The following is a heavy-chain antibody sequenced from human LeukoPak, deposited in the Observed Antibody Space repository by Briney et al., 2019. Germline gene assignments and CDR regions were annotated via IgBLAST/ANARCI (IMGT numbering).Heavy chain of an antibody. CDR3: AKGGCSSTSCYANF. Sequence: GGSLRLSCVASGFTFDDYAMHWVRQAPGKGLEWVCLISGDGRASRYADSVKDRFTISRDNSENTLFLQMSGLRAEDTAVYYCAKGGCSSTSCYANFWGQGTLVTVSS. J-gene: IGHJ4*02. V-gene: IGHV3-43*02. D-gene: IGHD2-2*01. CDR2: ISGDGRAS. CDR1: GFTFDDYA.